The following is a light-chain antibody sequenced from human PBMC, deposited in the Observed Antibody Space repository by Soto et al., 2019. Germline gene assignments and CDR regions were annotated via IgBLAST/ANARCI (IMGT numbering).Light chain of an antibody. CDR2: AAS. Sequence: DIQMTQSPSTVSASVGDRVTITCRASQGITTWLAWYQQKPGKAPRLLIYAASTLQSGIPSRFSGSGSGTDFTLTISSLQPEDFAIYYCQQTYNFPLTFGGGTKVEIK. J-gene: IGKJ4*01. CDR3: QQTYNFPLT. V-gene: IGKV1-12*01. CDR1: QGITTW.